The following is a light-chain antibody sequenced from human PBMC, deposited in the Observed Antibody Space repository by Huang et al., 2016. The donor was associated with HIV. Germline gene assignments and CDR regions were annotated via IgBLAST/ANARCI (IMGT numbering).Light chain of an antibody. CDR2: TAS. CDR3: QQSFSVPRT. CDR1: QNITKS. Sequence: DIRMTQSPPSLSASVGDRVTFTCRANQNITKSLNWYQQKPGKAPKLLSYTASTLESGVPSRFSGGGAGSRFTLNITNLQPEDFATYYCQQSFSVPRTFG. J-gene: IGKJ1*01. V-gene: IGKV1-39*01.